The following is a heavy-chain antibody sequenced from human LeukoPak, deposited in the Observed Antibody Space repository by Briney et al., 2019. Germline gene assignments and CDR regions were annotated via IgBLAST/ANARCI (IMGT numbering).Heavy chain of an antibody. V-gene: IGHV3-23*01. CDR1: GFTFSSYA. J-gene: IGHJ6*02. D-gene: IGHD6-19*01. Sequence: GGSLRLSCAASGFTFSSYAMSWVRQAPGKGLEWVSAISGSGGSTYCADSVKGRFTISRDNSKNTLYLRMNSLRAEDTAVYYCAGNGVVAVAGTGYYYYGMDVWGQGTTVTVSS. CDR3: AGNGVVAVAGTGYYYYGMDV. CDR2: ISGSGGST.